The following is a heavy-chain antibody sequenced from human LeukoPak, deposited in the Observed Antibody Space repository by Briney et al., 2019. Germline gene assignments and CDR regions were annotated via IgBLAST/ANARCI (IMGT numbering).Heavy chain of an antibody. CDR1: GGSISSGGYY. CDR3: ARDILADIVGATSAFDI. CDR2: IYHSGST. V-gene: IGHV4-30-2*01. D-gene: IGHD1-26*01. Sequence: SQTLSLTCTVSGGSISSGGYYWSWIRQPPGKGLEWIGYIYHSGSTYYNPSLKSRVTISVDRSKNQFSLKLSSVTAADTAVYYCARDILADIVGATSAFDIWGQGTMVTVSS. J-gene: IGHJ3*02.